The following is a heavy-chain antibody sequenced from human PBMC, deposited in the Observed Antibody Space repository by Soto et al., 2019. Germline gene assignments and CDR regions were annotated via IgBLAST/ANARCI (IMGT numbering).Heavy chain of an antibody. J-gene: IGHJ5*02. Sequence: GGSLRLSCAASGFTFSSYGMHWVRQAPGKGLEWVAVISYDGSNKYYADSVKGRFTISRDNSKNTLYLQMNSLRAEDTAVYYCARGRRRFLEWLPTGEWSDPWGQGTLVTVSS. V-gene: IGHV3-30*03. D-gene: IGHD3-3*01. CDR2: ISYDGSNK. CDR3: ARGRRRFLEWLPTGEWSDP. CDR1: GFTFSSYG.